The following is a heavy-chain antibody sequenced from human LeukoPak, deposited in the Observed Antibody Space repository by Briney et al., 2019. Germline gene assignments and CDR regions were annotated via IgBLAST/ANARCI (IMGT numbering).Heavy chain of an antibody. V-gene: IGHV1-2*02. CDR1: GYTFTASY. D-gene: IGHD2-21*02. J-gene: IGHJ3*02. Sequence: GASVKVSCKTSGYTFTASYMHWIRQAPGQGLEWMGWINPDSGATKYAPKFQGRVTMTRDTSISTAYMELSRLSSDDTAVYFCAKVKNDFDTFDIWGQGTLVTVSS. CDR3: AKVKNDFDTFDI. CDR2: INPDSGAT.